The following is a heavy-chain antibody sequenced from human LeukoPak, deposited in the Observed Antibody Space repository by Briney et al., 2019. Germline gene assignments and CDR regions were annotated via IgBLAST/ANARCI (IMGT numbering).Heavy chain of an antibody. CDR3: ARPRQPDGNYDFWSGYYYYYYYMDV. J-gene: IGHJ6*03. V-gene: IGHV4-59*01. Sequence: SETLSLTCTVSGGSISRYYWSWIRQPPGQGLEWIGYIYYSGSTSYNPSLKSRVTISLDTSRTQFSLELASVTAADTAVYYCARPRQPDGNYDFWSGYYYYYYYMDVWGKGTTVTVSS. CDR2: IYYSGST. CDR1: GGSISRYY. D-gene: IGHD3-3*01.